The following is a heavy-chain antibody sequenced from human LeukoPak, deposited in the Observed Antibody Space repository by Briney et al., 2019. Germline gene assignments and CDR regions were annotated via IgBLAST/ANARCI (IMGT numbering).Heavy chain of an antibody. V-gene: IGHV4-59*01. CDR2: IYYSGST. Sequence: PSETLSLTCTVSGGSISSYYWSWIRQPPGKGLEWIGYIYYSGSTNYNPSLKSRVTISVDTSKNQFSLKLSSVTAADTAVYYCARTPRGYCTNGVCYTGDYYYYMDVWGKGTTVTVSS. CDR1: GGSISSYY. CDR3: ARTPRGYCTNGVCYTGDYYYYMDV. D-gene: IGHD2-8*01. J-gene: IGHJ6*03.